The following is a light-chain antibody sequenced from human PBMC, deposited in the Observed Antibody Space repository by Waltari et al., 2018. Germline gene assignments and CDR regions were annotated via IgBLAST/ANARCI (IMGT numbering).Light chain of an antibody. CDR2: DAL. J-gene: IGKJ1*01. CDR1: QSVSRF. Sequence: EIVLTQSPGTLSLSPGERATLSCRASQSVSRFLAWYQQKPGQAPRLHIYDALTRATGIPDRFSGSGSWTDFSLTISRLEPEDFAVYYCQKYVSLPATFGQGTKVEIK. V-gene: IGKV3-20*01. CDR3: QKYVSLPAT.